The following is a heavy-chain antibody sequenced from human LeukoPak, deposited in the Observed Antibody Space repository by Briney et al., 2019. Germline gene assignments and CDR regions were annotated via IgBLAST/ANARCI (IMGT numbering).Heavy chain of an antibody. J-gene: IGHJ5*02. V-gene: IGHV4-4*07. CDR3: ARVGYCSRTSCYHPLDPNWCDP. CDR1: GGSIGSYY. CDR2: IYTSGST. D-gene: IGHD2-2*03. Sequence: SETLSLTCTVSGGSIGSYYWSWIRQPAGKGLVWIGRIYTSGSTNYNPSLKSRVTMSVDTSKNQFSLKLSSVTAADTAVEYCARVGYCSRTSCYHPLDPNWCDPWGAGTLVTVST.